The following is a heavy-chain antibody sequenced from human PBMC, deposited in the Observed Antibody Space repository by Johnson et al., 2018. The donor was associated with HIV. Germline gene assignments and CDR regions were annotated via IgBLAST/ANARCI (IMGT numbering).Heavy chain of an antibody. CDR1: GFTFSSYA. Sequence: VQLVESGGALVQPGGSLRLSCAGSGFTFSSYAMSWVRQAPGKGLEWVSAISGSGGSTYYADSVKGRFTISRDNSKNTLYLQMNSLTTKDMAVYYCAREPLGNYVLGDAFDIWGQGTLVTVSS. V-gene: IGHV3-23*04. J-gene: IGHJ3*02. CDR3: AREPLGNYVLGDAFDI. D-gene: IGHD1-7*01. CDR2: ISGSGGST.